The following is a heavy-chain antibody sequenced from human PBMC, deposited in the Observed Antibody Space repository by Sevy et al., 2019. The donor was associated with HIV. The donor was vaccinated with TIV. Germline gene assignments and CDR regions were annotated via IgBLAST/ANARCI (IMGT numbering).Heavy chain of an antibody. Sequence: ASVKVSCKASGYTFTSYYMHWVGQAPGQGLEWMGIINPSGGSTSYAQKFQGRVTMTRDTSTSTVYMEMSSLRSEDTAVYYCARDSDNYDILTGYYPFDDWGQGTLVTVSS. CDR3: ARDSDNYDILTGYYPFDD. V-gene: IGHV1-46*01. CDR2: INPSGGST. J-gene: IGHJ4*02. D-gene: IGHD3-9*01. CDR1: GYTFTSYY.